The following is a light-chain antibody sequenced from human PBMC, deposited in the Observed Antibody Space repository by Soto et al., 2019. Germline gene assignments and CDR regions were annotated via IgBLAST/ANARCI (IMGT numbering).Light chain of an antibody. V-gene: IGKV4-1*01. J-gene: IGKJ2*01. CDR1: QSVLYSSNNKNY. Sequence: DIVMTQSPDSLAVSLGERATINCKSSQSVLYSSNNKNYLAWYQQKPGQPPNLLIYWASTRESGVPDRFSCSGSGTDFTLTISGLQAEDVAVYYCQQYYITPYSFGQGTKLEIK. CDR3: QQYYITPYS. CDR2: WAS.